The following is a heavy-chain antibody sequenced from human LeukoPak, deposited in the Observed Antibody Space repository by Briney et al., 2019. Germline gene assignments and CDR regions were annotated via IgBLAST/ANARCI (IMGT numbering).Heavy chain of an antibody. Sequence: SETLSLTCAVSGGSISSGGYSWSWIRQPPGKGLDWIGYTYHSGSTYYNPSLKSRVTISVDTSKNQFSLKLSSVTAADTAVYYCSKFYGSGSYYDYYYYGMDVWGQGTTVTVSS. V-gene: IGHV4-30-2*05. CDR1: GGSISSGGYS. D-gene: IGHD3-10*01. CDR3: SKFYGSGSYYDYYYYGMDV. J-gene: IGHJ6*02. CDR2: TYHSGST.